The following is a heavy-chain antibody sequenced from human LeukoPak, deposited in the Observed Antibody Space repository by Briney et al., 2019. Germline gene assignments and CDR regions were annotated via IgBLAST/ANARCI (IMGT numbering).Heavy chain of an antibody. Sequence: GASVKVSCKASGYTFTGYYMHWVRQAPGQGLEWMGWINPNSGGTNYAQKFQGRATMTRDTSISTAYMELSRLRSDDTAVYYCASLSGSYFNWFDPWGQGTLVTVSS. D-gene: IGHD1-26*01. CDR1: GYTFTGYY. CDR3: ASLSGSYFNWFDP. J-gene: IGHJ5*02. V-gene: IGHV1-2*02. CDR2: INPNSGGT.